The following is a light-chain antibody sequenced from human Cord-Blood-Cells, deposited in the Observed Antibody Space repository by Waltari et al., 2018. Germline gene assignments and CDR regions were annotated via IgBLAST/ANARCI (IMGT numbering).Light chain of an antibody. CDR3: QKYNSAPLT. CDR2: AAS. V-gene: IGKV1-27*01. J-gene: IGKJ4*01. CDR1: QGFSTY. Sequence: DIQMTQSPSSLSASVGDRVTITCRASQGFSTYLAWYQPNTVKVPKLLIYAASTLQSGVPSLFSGSGSWTDFTVTISSLQPEDVATYYCQKYNSAPLTFGGVTKVEIK.